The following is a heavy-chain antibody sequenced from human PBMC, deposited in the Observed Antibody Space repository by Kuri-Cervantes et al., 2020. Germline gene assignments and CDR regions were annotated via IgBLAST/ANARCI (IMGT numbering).Heavy chain of an antibody. Sequence: GGSLRLSCKASGYTFTGYYMHWVRQAPGQGLEWMGWINPNSGGTNYAQKFQGRVTMTRDTSISTAYMELSRLRSDDTAVYYCAKGSSWSIDYWGPGTLVTVSS. CDR1: GYTFTGYY. CDR2: INPNSGGT. D-gene: IGHD6-13*01. J-gene: IGHJ4*02. V-gene: IGHV1-2*02. CDR3: AKGSSWSIDY.